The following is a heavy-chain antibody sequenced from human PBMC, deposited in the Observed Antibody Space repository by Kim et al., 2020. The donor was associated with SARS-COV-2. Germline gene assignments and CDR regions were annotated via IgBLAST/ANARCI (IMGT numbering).Heavy chain of an antibody. J-gene: IGHJ6*02. V-gene: IGHV3-11*04. Sequence: YAASVKGGFTISRDNAKNSLYLQMNSLRAEDTAVYYCARGRGLYGMDVWGQGTTVTVSS. CDR3: ARGRGLYGMDV.